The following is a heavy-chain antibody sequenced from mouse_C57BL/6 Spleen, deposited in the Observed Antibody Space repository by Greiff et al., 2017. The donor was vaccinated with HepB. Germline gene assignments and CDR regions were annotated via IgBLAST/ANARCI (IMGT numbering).Heavy chain of an antibody. J-gene: IGHJ1*03. CDR3: TRKDGSSYWYFDV. V-gene: IGHV1-15*01. D-gene: IGHD1-1*01. CDR2: IDPETSGT. CDR1: GYTFTDYE. Sequence: VQLQQSGAELVRPGASVTLSCKASGYTFTDYEMHWVKQTPVHGLEWIGAIDPETSGTAYNQKFKGKAILTADKSSSTAYMELRSLTSEDSAVYYCTRKDGSSYWYFDVWGTGTTVTVSS.